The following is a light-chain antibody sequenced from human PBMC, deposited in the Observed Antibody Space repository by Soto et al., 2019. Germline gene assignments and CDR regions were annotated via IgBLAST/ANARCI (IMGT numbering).Light chain of an antibody. Sequence: QSVLTQPPSVSGAPGQRVTISCTGSSSNIGAGYDVHWYQQHPGTAPKLLIYGNSNRPSGVPDRFSGSKSGTSAALAITGGQAEDEADYYCQSYDSSRSAWVFGGGTKVTVL. CDR2: GNS. J-gene: IGLJ3*02. CDR1: SSNIGAGYD. CDR3: QSYDSSRSAWV. V-gene: IGLV1-40*01.